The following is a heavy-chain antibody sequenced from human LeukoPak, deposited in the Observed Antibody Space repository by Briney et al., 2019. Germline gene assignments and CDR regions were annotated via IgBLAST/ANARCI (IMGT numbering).Heavy chain of an antibody. D-gene: IGHD3-10*01. V-gene: IGHV4-39*01. J-gene: IGHJ4*02. CDR2: IYYSGST. CDR1: GGSISSNSYY. Sequence: SETLSLTCAVSGGSISSNSYYWGWIRQPPGKGLEWIGSIYYSGSTYYNPSLKSRVTISVDTSKNQFSLKLSSVTAADTAVYYCARTRYYYNSRSYGAPYYSDYWGQGTLVTVSS. CDR3: ARTRYYYNSRSYGAPYYSDY.